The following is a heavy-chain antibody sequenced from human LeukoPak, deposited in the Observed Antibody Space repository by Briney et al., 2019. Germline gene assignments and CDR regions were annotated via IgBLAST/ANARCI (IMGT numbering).Heavy chain of an antibody. CDR1: GFTFSSYS. Sequence: GGSLRLSCAASGFTFSSYSMNWVRQAPGKGLEWVSYISSSSSTIYYADSVKGRFTISRDNAKNSLYLQMNSLRAEDTAVYYCARDPAAAGPTFDYWGQGTLVTVSS. V-gene: IGHV3-48*04. J-gene: IGHJ4*02. D-gene: IGHD6-25*01. CDR3: ARDPAAAGPTFDY. CDR2: ISSSSSTI.